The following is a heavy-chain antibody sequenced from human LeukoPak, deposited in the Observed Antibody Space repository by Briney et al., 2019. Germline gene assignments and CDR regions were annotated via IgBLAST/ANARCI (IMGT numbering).Heavy chain of an antibody. Sequence: GGSLRLSCAASGFTVITNYMTWVRQAPGKGLGWVSYISSSGSTIYYADSVKGRFTISRDNAKNSLHLQMNSLRAEDTAVYYCARLSTVVTGKNWFDPWGQGTLVTVSS. J-gene: IGHJ5*02. CDR2: ISSSGSTI. CDR3: ARLSTVVTGKNWFDP. D-gene: IGHD2-15*01. V-gene: IGHV3-11*04. CDR1: GFTVITNY.